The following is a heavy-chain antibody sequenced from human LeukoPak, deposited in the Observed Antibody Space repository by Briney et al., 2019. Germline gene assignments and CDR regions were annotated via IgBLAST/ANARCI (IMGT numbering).Heavy chain of an antibody. CDR1: GGTFSSYA. Sequence: GSSVEVSCKASGGTFSSYAISWVRQAPGQGLEGMGRIIPIFGIANYAQKFQGRVTITADKSTSTAYMELSSLRSEDTAVYYCARGSGIAAAGTTDEDWFDPWGQGTLVTVSS. J-gene: IGHJ5*02. CDR2: IIPIFGIA. V-gene: IGHV1-69*04. CDR3: ARGSGIAAAGTTDEDWFDP. D-gene: IGHD6-13*01.